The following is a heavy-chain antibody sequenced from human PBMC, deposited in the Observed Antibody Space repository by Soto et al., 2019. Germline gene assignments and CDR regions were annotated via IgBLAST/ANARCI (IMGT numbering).Heavy chain of an antibody. Sequence: QVQLVESGGAVFKPGRSLRLSCEASGLTFSSYGMPWVRQAPGKGLEWVAVISYDGSNKYYADSVKGRFTISRDNSKNTLYLQMNSLRAEDTAVYYCAKDLDSSGLDYWGQGTLVTVSS. D-gene: IGHD6-19*01. J-gene: IGHJ4*02. CDR2: ISYDGSNK. CDR3: AKDLDSSGLDY. V-gene: IGHV3-30*18. CDR1: GLTFSSYG.